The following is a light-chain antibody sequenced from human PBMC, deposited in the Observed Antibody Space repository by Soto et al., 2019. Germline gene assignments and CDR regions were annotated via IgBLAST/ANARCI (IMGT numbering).Light chain of an antibody. Sequence: EIVLTQSPGTLSWSPGESATLCCMASQSVDSTYITWYQQKPGQAPRLLIYGASGRATGIPDRFTGGGSGTDFNLAISRLEPEDFAVYYCQHYGSSRTFGQGTKVDIK. J-gene: IGKJ1*01. CDR1: QSVDSTY. CDR3: QHYGSSRT. CDR2: GAS. V-gene: IGKV3-20*01.